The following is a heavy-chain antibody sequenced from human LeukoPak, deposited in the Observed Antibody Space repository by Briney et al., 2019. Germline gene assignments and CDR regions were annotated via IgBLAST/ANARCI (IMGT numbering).Heavy chain of an antibody. V-gene: IGHV1-18*01. CDR3: ARDFSSVHRGEVSYH. Sequence: ASVKVSCKASGYTFTNYGISWVRQAPGQGLEWMGWISAYNGNTNSAQKFQGRVTMTTDTSTNTAYMELRSLRSDDTAVYNCARDFSSVHRGEVSYHWGQGTLVTVSS. D-gene: IGHD3-10*01. CDR1: GYTFTNYG. CDR2: ISAYNGNT. J-gene: IGHJ5*02.